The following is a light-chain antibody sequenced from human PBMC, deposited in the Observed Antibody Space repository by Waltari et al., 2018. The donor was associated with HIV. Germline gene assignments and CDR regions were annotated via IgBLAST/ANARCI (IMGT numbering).Light chain of an antibody. CDR2: AAS. Sequence: DIQLMQSPSSLSASIGDRVIIVCRASQTVDRYLNWYQQKPVQAPKLLVSAASTLQDGVPSRFIASGSGTDFTLAISSLQREDFATYYCQQSFSGLLYTFGQGTRLE. J-gene: IGKJ2*01. CDR3: QQSFSGLLYT. V-gene: IGKV1-39*01. CDR1: QTVDRY.